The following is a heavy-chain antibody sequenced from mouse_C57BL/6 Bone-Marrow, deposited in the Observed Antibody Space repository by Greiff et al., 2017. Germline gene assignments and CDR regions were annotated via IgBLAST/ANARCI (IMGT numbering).Heavy chain of an antibody. CDR2: IFPGSGST. D-gene: IGHD1-1*01. CDR1: GYTFTDYY. V-gene: IGHV1-75*01. Sequence: QVQLKESGPELVKPGASVKISCKASGYTFTDYYINWVKQRPGQGLEWIGWIFPGSGSTYYNEKFKGKATLTADKSSITAHMLPSSLPPEVSSVHFCSSGNFGNYAFAYWGQGTLVTVSA. CDR3: SSGNFGNYAFAY. J-gene: IGHJ3*01.